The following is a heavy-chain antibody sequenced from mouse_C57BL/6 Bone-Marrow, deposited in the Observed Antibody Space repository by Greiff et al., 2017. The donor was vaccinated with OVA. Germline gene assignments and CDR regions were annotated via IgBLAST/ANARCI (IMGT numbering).Heavy chain of an antibody. J-gene: IGHJ1*03. CDR2: IRSKSNNYAT. CDR3: VRHDVYWYFDV. CDR1: GFSFTTYA. V-gene: IGHV10-1*01. Sequence: EVQLEESGGGLVQPKGSLKLSCAASGFSFTTYAMNWVRQAPGQGLEWVARIRSKSNNYATYYADSVKDRFTITRDDSESMIYLQMKNLKTADTAMYYCVRHDVYWYFDVWGTGTTVTVSS. D-gene: IGHD2-3*01.